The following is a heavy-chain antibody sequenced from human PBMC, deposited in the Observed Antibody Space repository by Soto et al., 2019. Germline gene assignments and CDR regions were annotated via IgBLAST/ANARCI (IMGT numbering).Heavy chain of an antibody. CDR3: AKDPHSSGWYGYYYYYNMDV. Sequence: QVQLEESGGGVVQPGRSLRLSCAAPGFTFSSYGMHWVRQAPGKGLEWVAVISYEGSNKYYADSVKGRFTISRDNSKNTLYQQMNSLRAEDTAVYYGAKDPHSSGWYGYYYYYNMDVWGKGTTVTVSS. CDR2: ISYEGSNK. CDR1: GFTFSSYG. D-gene: IGHD6-19*01. V-gene: IGHV3-30*18. J-gene: IGHJ6*03.